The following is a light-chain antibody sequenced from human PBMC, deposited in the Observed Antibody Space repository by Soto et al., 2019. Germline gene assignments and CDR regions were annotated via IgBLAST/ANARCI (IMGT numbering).Light chain of an antibody. Sequence: DFHMTRSPSSLSASVGDRVTITCRASQSIKKSLNWYQQKPGKAPKLLIFAASNLQSGVPSRFSGSGSGTDFTLTISSLQAEDFATYYCQQNYITPPWTFGPGTKVDIK. CDR2: AAS. V-gene: IGKV1-39*01. J-gene: IGKJ1*01. CDR3: QQNYITPPWT. CDR1: QSIKKS.